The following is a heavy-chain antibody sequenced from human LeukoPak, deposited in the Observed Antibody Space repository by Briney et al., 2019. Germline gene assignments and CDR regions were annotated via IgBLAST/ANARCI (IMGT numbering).Heavy chain of an antibody. CDR1: GGSISSYY. J-gene: IGHJ4*02. V-gene: IGHV4-59*04. Sequence: SETLSLTCTVSGGSISSYYWSWIRQPPGKGLEWIGYIYYSGSTYYNPSLKSRVTISVDTSKNQFSLKLSSVTAADTAVYYCARHRFGELALPYFDYWGQGTLVTVSS. CDR2: IYYSGST. D-gene: IGHD3-10*01. CDR3: ARHRFGELALPYFDY.